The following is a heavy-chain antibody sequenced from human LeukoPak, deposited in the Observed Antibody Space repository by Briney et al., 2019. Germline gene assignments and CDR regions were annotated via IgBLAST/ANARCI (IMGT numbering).Heavy chain of an antibody. D-gene: IGHD6-19*01. V-gene: IGHV3-7*05. CDR1: GFTFSSCW. CDR2: IKQDGNEK. Sequence: GGSLRLSCAASGFTFSSCWMTWVRQAPGKGLEWVANIKQDGNEKHYVDSVKGRFTISRDNAKNSLYLQMNSLRAEDTAVYYCARSPLNSSGWYWNYWGQGTLVTVSS. J-gene: IGHJ4*02. CDR3: ARSPLNSSGWYWNY.